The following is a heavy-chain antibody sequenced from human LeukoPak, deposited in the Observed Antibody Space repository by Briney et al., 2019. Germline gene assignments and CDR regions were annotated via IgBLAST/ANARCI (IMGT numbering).Heavy chain of an antibody. V-gene: IGHV1-69*04. Sequence: ASVKVSCKASGGTFSSYAISWVRQAPGQGLEWMGRMIPILGIANYAQKFQGRVTITADKSTSTAYMELSSLRSEDTAVYYCARNPEAYSGGLNYGMDVWGQGTTVTVSS. CDR3: ARNPEAYSGGLNYGMDV. J-gene: IGHJ6*02. CDR1: GGTFSSYA. CDR2: MIPILGIA. D-gene: IGHD6-19*01.